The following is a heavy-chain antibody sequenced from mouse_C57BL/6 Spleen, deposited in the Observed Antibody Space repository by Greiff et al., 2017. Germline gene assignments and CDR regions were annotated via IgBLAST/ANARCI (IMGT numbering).Heavy chain of an antibody. J-gene: IGHJ1*03. D-gene: IGHD1-1*01. CDR3: ASSFNSRSSRYFDV. Sequence: QVQLQQPGAELVMPGASVKLSCKASGYTFTSYWMHWVKQRPGQGLEWIGEIDPSDSYTNYNQKFKGKSTLTVDKSSSTAYMQLSSLTSEDSAVYYCASSFNSRSSRYFDVWGTGTTVTVSS. CDR1: GYTFTSYW. CDR2: IDPSDSYT. V-gene: IGHV1-69*01.